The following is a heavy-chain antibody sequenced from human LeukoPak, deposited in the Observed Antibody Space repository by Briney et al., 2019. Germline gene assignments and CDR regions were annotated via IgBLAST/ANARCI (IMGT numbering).Heavy chain of an antibody. CDR2: ISSSSSYI. V-gene: IGHV3-21*04. D-gene: IGHD2-2*02. Sequence: GGSLRLSCAASGFTFSPYNMNWVRQAPGKGLEWVSAISSSSSYIYYADSVKGRFTISRDNAKNSLYLQMNSLRAEDTAVYYCAKDQYCSSTSCYKMGSRFDYWGQGTLVTVSS. CDR3: AKDQYCSSTSCYKMGSRFDY. J-gene: IGHJ4*02. CDR1: GFTFSPYN.